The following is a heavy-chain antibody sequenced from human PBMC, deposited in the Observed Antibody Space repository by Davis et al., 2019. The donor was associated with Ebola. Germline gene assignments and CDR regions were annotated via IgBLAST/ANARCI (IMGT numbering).Heavy chain of an antibody. CDR1: GYSFTSYW. V-gene: IGHV5-10-1*04. CDR3: ARRGGWSGAFLDY. CDR2: IDPTDSYT. D-gene: IGHD3-3*02. Sequence: GESLKISCKGSGYSFTSYWISWVRQMPGKGLEWMGKIDPTDSYTNYSPSFQGQVTISADKSISTAYLQWSSLKASDTAMYYCARRGGWSGAFLDYWGQGTLVTVSS. J-gene: IGHJ4*02.